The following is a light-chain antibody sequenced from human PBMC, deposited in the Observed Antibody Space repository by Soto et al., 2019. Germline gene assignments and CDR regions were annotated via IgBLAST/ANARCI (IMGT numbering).Light chain of an antibody. CDR2: GAS. CDR3: QQYNTWPRT. Sequence: EIVMTQSPATLSVSPGERATLSCRASQSVRSNLAWYQQKPGQAPRLLIYGASTRATGIPVRFSGSGSGTEFALTISSLQSEDFAVYYCQQYNTWPRTFGHGTRVEIK. V-gene: IGKV3-15*01. CDR1: QSVRSN. J-gene: IGKJ1*01.